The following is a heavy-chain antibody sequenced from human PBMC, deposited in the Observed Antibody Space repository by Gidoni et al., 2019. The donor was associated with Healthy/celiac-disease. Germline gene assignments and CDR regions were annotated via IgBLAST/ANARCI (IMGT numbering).Heavy chain of an antibody. D-gene: IGHD2-2*02. CDR1: GYSISSGYY. V-gene: IGHV4-38-2*02. Sequence: QVQLQESGPGLVKPSETLSLTCTVSGYSISSGYYWGWIRQPPGKGLEWIGSIYHSGSTYYNPSLKSRVTISVDTSKNQFSLKLSSVTAADTAVYYCARDELFAGEWSSTSCYTNYWGQGTLVTVSS. J-gene: IGHJ4*02. CDR2: IYHSGST. CDR3: ARDELFAGEWSSTSCYTNY.